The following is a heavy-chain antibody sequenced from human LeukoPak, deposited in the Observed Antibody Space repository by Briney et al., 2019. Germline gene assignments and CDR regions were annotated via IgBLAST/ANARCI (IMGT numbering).Heavy chain of an antibody. CDR2: INGDGSSS. J-gene: IGHJ6*02. CDR1: GFTFSTYW. V-gene: IGHV3-74*01. CDR3: TRNPGMDV. Sequence: SGGSLRLSCAASGFTFSTYWMHWVRQAPGKGLVWVPRINGDGSSSTYADSVKGRFTISRDNAKNTLYLQMNSLRTEDTAVYYCTRNPGMDVWGQGTTVTVSS.